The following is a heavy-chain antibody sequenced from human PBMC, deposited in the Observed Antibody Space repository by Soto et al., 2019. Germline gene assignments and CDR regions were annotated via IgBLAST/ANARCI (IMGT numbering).Heavy chain of an antibody. CDR3: AKARGVTLVRVPSSY. V-gene: IGHV3-23*01. CDR1: GFTFDGYA. J-gene: IGHJ4*02. CDR2: IGGSGDGT. D-gene: IGHD3-10*01. Sequence: GGSLRLSCAASGFTFDGYAMSWVRQAPGKGLQWVSTIGGSGDGTYYADSVKGRFTISRDNSKNALYLQMNSLRAEDTAVYYWAKARGVTLVRVPSSYWGQGTLVTVSS.